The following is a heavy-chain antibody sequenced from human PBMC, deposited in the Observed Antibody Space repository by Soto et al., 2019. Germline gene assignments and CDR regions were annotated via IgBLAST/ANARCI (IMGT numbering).Heavy chain of an antibody. CDR2: FDAEDGAA. Sequence: GASVNVSCKVSGYTLTELSMHWVRQTPGKGLEWMGVFDAEDGAASYAQNFQGRVTMTVDTSTDTAYMEVTSLRSEDTAVYYCATDLFPDYADAWGTFRPADYWGQGTQVTVSS. V-gene: IGHV1-24*01. CDR1: GYTLTELS. J-gene: IGHJ4*02. CDR3: ATDLFPDYADAWGTFRPADY. D-gene: IGHD3-16*01.